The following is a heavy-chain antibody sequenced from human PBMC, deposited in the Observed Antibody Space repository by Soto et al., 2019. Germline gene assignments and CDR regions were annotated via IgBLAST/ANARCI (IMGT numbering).Heavy chain of an antibody. CDR1: GYTLSSFG. D-gene: IGHD6-19*01. Sequence: ASVKVSFKASGYTLSSFGIHWVRQAPGQRLEWMGWINAGNGNTKYSQKLQGRVTFSRDTSANTAYMELTSLTSEDTAVYYCVRTRQQWLVGDSWGQGSLVTVSS. V-gene: IGHV1-3*01. J-gene: IGHJ4*02. CDR3: VRTRQQWLVGDS. CDR2: INAGNGNT.